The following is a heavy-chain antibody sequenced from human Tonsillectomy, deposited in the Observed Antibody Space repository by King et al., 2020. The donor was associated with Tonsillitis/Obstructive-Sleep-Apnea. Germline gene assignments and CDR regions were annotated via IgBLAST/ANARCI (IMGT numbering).Heavy chain of an antibody. CDR2: ISAYNGNT. V-gene: IGHV1-18*01. D-gene: IGHD3-16*01. CDR1: GYTFSNYG. J-gene: IGHJ5*02. CDR3: ARAYHPRALDH. Sequence: QLVQSGVEVKKPGASVKVSCKASGYTFSNYGISWVRQAPGQGLEWMAWISAYNGNTKCAQKFQGRVTMTTDTSTNIAYMELRSLRSDDTAMYFCARAYHPRALDHWGQGTLVTVSS.